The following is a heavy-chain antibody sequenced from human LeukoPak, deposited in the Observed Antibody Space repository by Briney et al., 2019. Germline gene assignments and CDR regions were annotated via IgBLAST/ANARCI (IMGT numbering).Heavy chain of an antibody. V-gene: IGHV1-2*02. CDR2: INPNSGGT. D-gene: IGHD3-16*01. Sequence: ASVKVSCKASGYTFTGYYMHWVRQAPGQGLKWMGWINPNSGGTNYAQKFQGRVTMTRDTSISTAYMELSRLRSDDTAVYYCATINRDYDPFDYWGQGTLVTVSS. CDR3: ATINRDYDPFDY. J-gene: IGHJ4*02. CDR1: GYTFTGYY.